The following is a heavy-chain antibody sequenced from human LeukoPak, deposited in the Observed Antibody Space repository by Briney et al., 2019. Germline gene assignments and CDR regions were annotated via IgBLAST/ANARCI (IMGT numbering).Heavy chain of an antibody. CDR2: ISSSSSYI. V-gene: IGHV3-21*01. CDR1: GFTFSSYA. CDR3: ARSIAAAGTVRALDI. D-gene: IGHD6-13*01. J-gene: IGHJ3*02. Sequence: GGSLRLSCAASGFTFSSYAMHWVRQAPGKGLEWVSSISSSSSYIYYADSVKGRFTISRDNAKNSLYLQMNSLRAEDTAVYYCARSIAAAGTVRALDIWGQGTMVTVSS.